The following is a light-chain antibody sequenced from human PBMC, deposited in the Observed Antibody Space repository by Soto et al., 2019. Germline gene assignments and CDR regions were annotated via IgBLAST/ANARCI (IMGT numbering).Light chain of an antibody. V-gene: IGKV1-5*03. Sequence: DIQMTQSPSTLSAFVGDRVTITCRAGQSISGWLAWYQQKPGRAPHLLIYKASSLESGVPSRFSGSGSGTEFTLTIRSLQPDDFATYYCQQYNTYSPTCGQGTKVDIK. CDR1: QSISGW. CDR3: QQYNTYSPT. CDR2: KAS. J-gene: IGKJ1*01.